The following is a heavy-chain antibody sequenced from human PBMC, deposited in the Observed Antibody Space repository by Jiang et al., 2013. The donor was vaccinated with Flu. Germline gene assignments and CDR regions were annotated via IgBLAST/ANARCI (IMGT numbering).Heavy chain of an antibody. CDR1: GGSISSYY. V-gene: IGHV4-59*01. Sequence: TLSLTCTVSGGSISSYYWSWIRQPPGRGLEWIGYIYYSGSTNYNPSLKSRVTISVDTSKNQFSLKLSSVTAADTAVYYCARDRRTPYYDFWSGYYTTANGYYYYGMDVWGQGTTVTVSS. J-gene: IGHJ6*02. D-gene: IGHD3-3*01. CDR2: IYYSGST. CDR3: ARDRRTPYYDFWSGYYTTANGYYYYGMDV.